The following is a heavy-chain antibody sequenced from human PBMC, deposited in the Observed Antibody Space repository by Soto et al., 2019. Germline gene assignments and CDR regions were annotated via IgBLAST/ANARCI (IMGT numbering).Heavy chain of an antibody. D-gene: IGHD1-26*01. CDR2: ISYDGSNK. CDR3: ARGQWELLGSVDY. J-gene: IGHJ4*02. CDR1: GFTFSSYA. V-gene: IGHV3-30-3*01. Sequence: QVQLVESGGGVVQPGRSLRLSCAASGFTFSSYAMHWVRQAPGKGLEWVAVISYDGSNKYYADSVKGRFTISRDNSKNTLYLQMNSLRAEDTAVYYCARGQWELLGSVDYWGQGTLVTVSS.